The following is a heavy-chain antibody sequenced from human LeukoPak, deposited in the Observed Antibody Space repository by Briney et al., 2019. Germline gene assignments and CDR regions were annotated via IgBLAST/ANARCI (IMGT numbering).Heavy chain of an antibody. CDR1: GYSFGNYW. V-gene: IGHV5-51*01. J-gene: IGHJ4*02. CDR3: ARRGEGPIGGIGY. CDR2: IHPGDSDT. D-gene: IGHD3-10*01. Sequence: GESLKISCKGSGYSFGNYWIGWVRQMPGKGLEWMGIIHPGDSDTRYSPSFQGQVTISAEKSITTAYLQWSSLKASDTDMYYCARRGEGPIGGIGYWGQGTLVTVSS.